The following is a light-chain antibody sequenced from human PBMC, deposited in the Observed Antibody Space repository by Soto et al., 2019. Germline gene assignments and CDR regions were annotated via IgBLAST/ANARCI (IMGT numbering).Light chain of an antibody. V-gene: IGKV3-15*01. CDR2: GAS. Sequence: EIVMTQSPATLSVSPGERATLSCRASQSVSSNLAWYQQKPGQAPRLLIYGASTRATGIPARFSGSGSGTEFTLTISSLQSEDVAVYYCQQYNNWPQGTFGQGTKVEIK. J-gene: IGKJ1*01. CDR1: QSVSSN. CDR3: QQYNNWPQGT.